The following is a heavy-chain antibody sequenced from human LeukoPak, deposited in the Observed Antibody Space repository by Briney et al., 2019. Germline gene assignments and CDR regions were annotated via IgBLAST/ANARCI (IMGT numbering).Heavy chain of an antibody. Sequence: PSETLSLTCAVYGGSFSGYYWSWIRQPPGKGLEWIGEINHSGSTNYNPSLKSRVTISVDTSKNQFSLKLSSVTAADTAVYYCAGGSWGNFDYWGQGTLVSVSS. D-gene: IGHD6-13*01. J-gene: IGHJ4*02. CDR2: INHSGST. V-gene: IGHV4-34*01. CDR1: GGSFSGYY. CDR3: AGGSWGNFDY.